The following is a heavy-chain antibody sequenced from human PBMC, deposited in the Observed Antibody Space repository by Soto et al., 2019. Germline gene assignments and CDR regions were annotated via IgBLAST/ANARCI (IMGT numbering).Heavy chain of an antibody. CDR2: FSSDSRTK. Sequence: VGSLRLSCVGSGFTFSIYGMNWVRQAPGKGLEWISYFSSDSRTKYYADSVKGRFTISRDNAKNSLYLQMNSLRDADTAMYHCVRNVQFEFDLWGQGTLVTVSS. CDR1: GFTFSIYG. CDR3: VRNVQFEFDL. V-gene: IGHV3-48*02. J-gene: IGHJ4*02.